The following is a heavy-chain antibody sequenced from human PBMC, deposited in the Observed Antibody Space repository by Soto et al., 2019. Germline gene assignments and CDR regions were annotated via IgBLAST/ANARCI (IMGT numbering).Heavy chain of an antibody. J-gene: IGHJ4*02. V-gene: IGHV3-33*01. CDR3: VRDGVGTTTFFGYFDY. Sequence: QLQLVESGGGVVQPGRSLTLSCEASGLGFQGYGMHWVRQAPGKGPEWVAVTRHDGTNTYYADSVRGRFAISRDNSKNTLYLQMNSLGAEDTALYYCVRDGVGTTTFFGYFDYWGQGTLVTVSS. CDR2: TRHDGTNT. CDR1: GLGFQGYG. D-gene: IGHD1-26*01.